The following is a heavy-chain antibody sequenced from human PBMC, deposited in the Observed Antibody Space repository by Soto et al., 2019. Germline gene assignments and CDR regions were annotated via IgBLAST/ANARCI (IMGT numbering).Heavy chain of an antibody. CDR2: INAYNGNT. CDR1: GYSFPSST. D-gene: IGHD4-17*01. V-gene: IGHV1-18*01. J-gene: IGHJ4*02. Sequence: QVQLVQSGAEVKRPGASVKVSCKASGYSFPSSTISWVRQAPGQGLEWMGWINAYNGNTKYTKKLQGRFTMTTDTSTSTAYMELENLRSDDTAMYFCAIANYGDNDYWGQGTLVTVSS. CDR3: AIANYGDNDY.